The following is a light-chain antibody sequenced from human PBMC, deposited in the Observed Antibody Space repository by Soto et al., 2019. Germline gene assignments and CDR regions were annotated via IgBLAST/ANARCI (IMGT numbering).Light chain of an antibody. J-gene: IGKJ4*02. CDR3: QQRSSWPLT. V-gene: IGKV3D-20*02. CDR1: HGVSSVY. CDR2: DAF. Sequence: PGGRVTLAWRHSHGVSSVYLTWYQQKPGQAPRLLICDAFSRATGIPGRFSASGSGTYFTLTISSLEPEDFAVYFCQQRSSWPLTFGGGTKVDI.